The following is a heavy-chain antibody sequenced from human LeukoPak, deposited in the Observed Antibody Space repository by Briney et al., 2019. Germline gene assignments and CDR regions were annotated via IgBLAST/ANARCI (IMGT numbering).Heavy chain of an antibody. D-gene: IGHD6-13*01. CDR1: GGSIRNYY. Sequence: SETLSLTCSVSGGSIRNYYWTWIRQPPGKGLEWIGYRYYGGSTNYNPSLQSRVSMSIDTSKNQFSLNLSSVTAADTALYYCARSQSSGKTAAGDAYYFYHGMDVWGLGTTVTVS. CDR2: RYYGGST. CDR3: ARSQSSGKTAAGDAYYFYHGMDV. V-gene: IGHV4-59*01. J-gene: IGHJ6*02.